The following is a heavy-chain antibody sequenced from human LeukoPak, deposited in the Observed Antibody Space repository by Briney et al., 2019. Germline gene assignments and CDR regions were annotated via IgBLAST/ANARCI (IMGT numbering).Heavy chain of an antibody. Sequence: SSETLSLTCTVSGYSISSGYYWGWIRQPPGKGLEWIGSIYHSGSTYYNPSLKSRVTISVDTSKNQFSLKLSSVTAADTAVYYCARVTSNWDTDGVRDYYYYYYMDVWGKGTTVTVSS. CDR1: GYSISSGYY. CDR2: IYHSGST. J-gene: IGHJ6*03. CDR3: ARVTSNWDTDGVRDYYYYYYMDV. V-gene: IGHV4-38-2*02. D-gene: IGHD1/OR15-1a*01.